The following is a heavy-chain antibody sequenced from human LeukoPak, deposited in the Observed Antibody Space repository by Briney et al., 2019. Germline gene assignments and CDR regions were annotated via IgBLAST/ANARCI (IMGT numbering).Heavy chain of an antibody. CDR2: INHSGST. J-gene: IGHJ5*02. V-gene: IGHV4-34*01. Sequence: SETLXLXXXXXXXXXXDXXWXWIRXPPXKGLEWIGEINHSGSTNYNPSLKSRVTISVDTSKNQFSLRLSSVTAADTAVYYCARALGYCSGGSCYPRRANWFDPWGQGTLVTVSS. CDR3: ARALGYCSGGSCYPRRANWFDP. CDR1: XXXXXDXX. D-gene: IGHD2-15*01.